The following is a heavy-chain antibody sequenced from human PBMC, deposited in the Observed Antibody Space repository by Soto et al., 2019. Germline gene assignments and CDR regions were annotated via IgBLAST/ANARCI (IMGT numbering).Heavy chain of an antibody. Sequence: QVQLVESGGGVVQPGRSLRLSCAASGFTFSSYGMHWVRQAPGKGLEGGAGISYDGSNKYYADSVKGRFTISRDNSKNTVYLQMTSLSAEDTAVYYCARGDSGYSGSDLGPSWFFDYWGQGTLVTVSS. V-gene: IGHV3-30*03. CDR2: ISYDGSNK. CDR1: GFTFSSYG. J-gene: IGHJ4*02. CDR3: ARGDSGYSGSDLGPSWFFDY. D-gene: IGHD5-12*01.